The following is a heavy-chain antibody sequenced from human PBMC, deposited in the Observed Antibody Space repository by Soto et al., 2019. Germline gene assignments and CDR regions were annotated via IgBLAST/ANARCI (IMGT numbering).Heavy chain of an antibody. D-gene: IGHD4-17*01. CDR1: GFTFSSYS. CDR2: ISSSSSYI. J-gene: IGHJ4*02. CDR3: ARDPYGDYGGHPLDY. V-gene: IGHV3-21*01. Sequence: GGSLRLSCAASGFTFSSYSMNWVRQAPGKGLEWVSSISSSSSYIYYADSVKGRFTISRDNAKNSLYLQMNSLRAEDTAVYYCARDPYGDYGGHPLDYWGQGTLVTVSS.